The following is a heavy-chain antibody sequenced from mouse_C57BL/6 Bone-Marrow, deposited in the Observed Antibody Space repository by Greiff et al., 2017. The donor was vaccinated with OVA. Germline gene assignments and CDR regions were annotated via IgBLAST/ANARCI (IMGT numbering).Heavy chain of an antibody. J-gene: IGHJ3*01. CDR3: ARLGGYYGSRGGFAY. CDR1: GYTFTSYW. CDR2: IHPNSGST. D-gene: IGHD1-1*01. V-gene: IGHV1-64*01. Sequence: QVQLQQPGAELVKPGASVKLSCKASGYTFTSYWMHWVKQRPGQGLEWIGMIHPNSGSTNYNEKFKSKATLTVDKSSSTAYMQLSSLTSEDSAVYYCARLGGYYGSRGGFAYWGQGTLVTVSA.